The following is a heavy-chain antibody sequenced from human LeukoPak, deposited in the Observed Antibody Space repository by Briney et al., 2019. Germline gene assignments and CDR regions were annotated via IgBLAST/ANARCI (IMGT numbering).Heavy chain of an antibody. CDR1: GGSISSSSYY. CDR2: IYYSGST. Sequence: SETLSLTCTVSGGSISSSSYYWGWIRQPPGKGLEWIGCIYYSGSTYYNPSLKSRVTISVDTSKNQFSLKLSSVTAADTAVYYCAGYDSSGVGDYWGQGTLVTVSS. V-gene: IGHV4-39*07. D-gene: IGHD3-22*01. CDR3: AGYDSSGVGDY. J-gene: IGHJ4*02.